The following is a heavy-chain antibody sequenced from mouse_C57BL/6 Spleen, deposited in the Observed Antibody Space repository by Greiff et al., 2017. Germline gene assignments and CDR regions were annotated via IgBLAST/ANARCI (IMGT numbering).Heavy chain of an antibody. V-gene: IGHV1-80*01. Sequence: VQLQQSGAELVKPGASVKISCKASGYAFSSYWMNWVKQRPGKGLEWIGKIYPGDGDTNYNEKFKGKATLTADKSSSTAYMQLSSLTSEDSAVYFCARGYYDYGGRDYWGQGTTLTVSS. CDR3: ARGYYDYGGRDY. J-gene: IGHJ2*01. CDR1: GYAFSSYW. D-gene: IGHD2-4*01. CDR2: IYPGDGDT.